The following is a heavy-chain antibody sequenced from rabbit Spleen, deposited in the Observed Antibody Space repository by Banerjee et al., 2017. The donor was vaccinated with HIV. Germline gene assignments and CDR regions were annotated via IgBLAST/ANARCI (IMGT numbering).Heavy chain of an antibody. CDR1: GFSFSSSDY. J-gene: IGHJ4*01. Sequence: QSLEESGGDLVKPGASLTLTCTASGFSFSSSDYMCWVRQAPGKGLEWIGYIVPIFGVTYYANWVNGRFTISSHNAQNTLYLQLNSLTGADTATYFCVREAGYAGYGDGNLWGQGTLVTVS. CDR2: IVPIFGVT. CDR3: VREAGYAGYGDGNL. V-gene: IGHV1S40*01. D-gene: IGHD7-1*01.